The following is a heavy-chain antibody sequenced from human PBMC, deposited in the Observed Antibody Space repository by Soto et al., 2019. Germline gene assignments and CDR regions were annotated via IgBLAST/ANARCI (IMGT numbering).Heavy chain of an antibody. Sequence: PSETLSLTCAVYGGSFSGYYWSWIRQPPGKGLEWIGEINHSGSTNYNPSLKSRVTISVDTSKNQFSLKLSSVTAADTAVYYCAREWRFFGGSGWYKGNYYYYMDVWGKGTTVTVSS. J-gene: IGHJ6*03. CDR2: INHSGST. CDR1: GGSFSGYY. V-gene: IGHV4-34*01. CDR3: AREWRFFGGSGWYKGNYYYYMDV. D-gene: IGHD6-19*01.